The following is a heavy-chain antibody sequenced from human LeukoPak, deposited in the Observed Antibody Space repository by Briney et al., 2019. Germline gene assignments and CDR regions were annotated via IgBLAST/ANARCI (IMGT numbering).Heavy chain of an antibody. D-gene: IGHD3-16*01. CDR2: INTDGSST. CDR3: VRDVGAVRGEVYFDY. Sequence: PGGSLRLSCTASGFTLSSYWMHWVRQAPGKGLVWVSRINTDGSSTNYADSVRGRFTVSRDNAKNTLYLQMNSLRAEDTAMYYCVRDVGAVRGEVYFDYWGQGTLVTVSS. J-gene: IGHJ4*02. V-gene: IGHV3-74*01. CDR1: GFTLSSYW.